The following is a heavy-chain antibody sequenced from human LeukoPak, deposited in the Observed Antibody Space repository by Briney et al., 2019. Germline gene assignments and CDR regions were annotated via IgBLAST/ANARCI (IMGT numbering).Heavy chain of an antibody. V-gene: IGHV3-23*01. J-gene: IGHJ4*02. CDR2: ISGSGDRT. CDR3: AKDRGY. CDR1: GFTFTIYA. Sequence: GGSLRLSRAASGFTFTIYAMTWVRQAPGKGLEWVSGISGSGDRTYYADSVKGRFTISRDNSKDTLYLRMNNVRAEDTAVYYCAKDRGYWGQGTLVTVSS.